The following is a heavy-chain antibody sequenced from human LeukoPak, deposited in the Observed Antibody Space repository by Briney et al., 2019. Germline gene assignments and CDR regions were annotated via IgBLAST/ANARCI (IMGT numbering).Heavy chain of an antibody. CDR3: AKKGWNDGQATGFDY. Sequence: ASVKVSCKASGYTFTGYYMHWVRQAPGQGLEWMGWINPNSGGTNYAQKFQGRVTMTRDTSISTAYMELSRLRSDDTAVYYCAKKGWNDGQATGFDYWGQGTLVTVSS. V-gene: IGHV1-2*02. D-gene: IGHD1-1*01. CDR1: GYTFTGYY. CDR2: INPNSGGT. J-gene: IGHJ4*02.